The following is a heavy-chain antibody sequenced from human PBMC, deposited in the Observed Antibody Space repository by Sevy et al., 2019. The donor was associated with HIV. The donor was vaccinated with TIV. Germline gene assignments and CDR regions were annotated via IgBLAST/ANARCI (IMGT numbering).Heavy chain of an antibody. D-gene: IGHD6-13*01. J-gene: IGHJ4*02. CDR2: ISSSSSYI. CDR3: ARAPLIAAAEIDY. V-gene: IGHV3-21*01. CDR1: GFTFSSYS. Sequence: GGSLRLSCAASGFTFSSYSMNWVRQAPGKGLEWVSSISSSSSYIYYADSVKGRFTISRDNAKNSLYLQMNSLRVEDTAVYYCARAPLIAAAEIDYWGQGTLVTVSS.